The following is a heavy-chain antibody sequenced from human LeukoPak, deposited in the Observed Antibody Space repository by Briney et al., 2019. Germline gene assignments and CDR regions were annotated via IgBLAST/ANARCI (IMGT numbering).Heavy chain of an antibody. V-gene: IGHV4-4*07. J-gene: IGHJ4*02. D-gene: IGHD6-13*01. CDR2: IYTSGST. Sequence: SETLSLTCTVSGGSISSYYWSWIRQPAGKGLEWIGRIYTSGSTNYNPSLKSRVTMSVDTSKNQFSLKLSSVTAADTAVYYCAKSIAAAGYFDYWGQGTLVTVSS. CDR3: AKSIAAAGYFDY. CDR1: GGSISSYY.